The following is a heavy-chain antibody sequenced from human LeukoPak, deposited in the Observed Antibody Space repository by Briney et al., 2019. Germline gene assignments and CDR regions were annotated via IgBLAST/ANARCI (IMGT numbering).Heavy chain of an antibody. V-gene: IGHV1-46*01. CDR3: ARVSSDCSSTSCYVYDAFDI. CDR1: GYTFTSYY. Sequence: ASVKVSCKASGYTFTSYYMHWVRQAPGQGLEWMGIINLSGGSTSYAQKFQGRVAMTRDTSTSTVYMELSSLRSEDTAVYYCARVSSDCSSTSCYVYDAFDIWGQGTVVTVSS. CDR2: INLSGGST. J-gene: IGHJ3*02. D-gene: IGHD2-2*01.